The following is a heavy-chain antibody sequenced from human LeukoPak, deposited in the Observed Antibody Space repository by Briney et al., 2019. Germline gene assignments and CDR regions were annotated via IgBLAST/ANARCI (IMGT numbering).Heavy chain of an antibody. CDR1: GGTFSSYA. D-gene: IGHD2-2*02. Sequence: GASVKVSCKASGGTFSSYAISWVRQATGQGLEWMGWMNPNSGNTGYAQKFQGRVTMTRNTSISTAYMELSSLRSEDTAVYYCARAWGCSSTSCYTGFHFWSGYYEDYFDYWGQGTLVTVSS. J-gene: IGHJ4*02. V-gene: IGHV1-8*02. CDR3: ARAWGCSSTSCYTGFHFWSGYYEDYFDY. CDR2: MNPNSGNT.